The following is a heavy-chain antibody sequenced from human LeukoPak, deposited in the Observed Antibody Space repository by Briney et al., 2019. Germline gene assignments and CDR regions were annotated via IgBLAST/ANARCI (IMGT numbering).Heavy chain of an antibody. D-gene: IGHD6-6*01. J-gene: IGHJ4*02. CDR1: GFSFSSYS. CDR2: ITGDAGAT. Sequence: GGSLRLSCAASGFSFSSYSLMWVRQAPGKGLEWLSYITGDAGATSYADSVKGRFTISRDNAKNSLYLQMNSLRDEDTAVYYCARCLAARRVLEYWGQGTLVTASS. CDR3: ARCLAARRVLEY. V-gene: IGHV3-48*02.